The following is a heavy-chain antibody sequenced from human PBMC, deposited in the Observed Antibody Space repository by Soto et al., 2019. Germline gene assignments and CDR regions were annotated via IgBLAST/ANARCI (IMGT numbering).Heavy chain of an antibody. CDR2: ISAYNGNT. V-gene: IGHV1-18*01. CDR3: ARTWGSHDFWSGYHH. D-gene: IGHD3-3*01. Sequence: GASVKVSCKASGYTFTDYGISWVRQAPGQGLEWTGWISAYNGNTNYAQKLQGRVTMTTDASTTTAYMELRSLRSDDTAVYYCARTWGSHDFWSGYHHWGQGTLVTVSS. CDR1: GYTFTDYG. J-gene: IGHJ4*02.